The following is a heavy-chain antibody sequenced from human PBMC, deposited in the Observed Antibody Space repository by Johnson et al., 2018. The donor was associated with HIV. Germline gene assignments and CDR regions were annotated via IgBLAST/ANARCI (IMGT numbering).Heavy chain of an antibody. V-gene: IGHV3-23*04. D-gene: IGHD4-17*01. CDR1: QFTFSNYY. Sequence: VQLVESGGGLAKPAWSPRLSCAASQFTFSNYYLNCVRQAPGKGLEWVSAISSSGGSTYYADSVKGRFTISRDNSKNTLHLQMNSLRAEDTAVYYCANYAGLGAFDIWGQGKMVTVSS. CDR2: ISSSGGST. J-gene: IGHJ3*02. CDR3: ANYAGLGAFDI.